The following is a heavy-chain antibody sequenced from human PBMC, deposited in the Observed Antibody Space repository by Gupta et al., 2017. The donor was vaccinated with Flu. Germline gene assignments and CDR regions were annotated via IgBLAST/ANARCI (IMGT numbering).Heavy chain of an antibody. CDR2: IWYDGSNK. D-gene: IGHD6-19*01. J-gene: IGHJ4*02. V-gene: IGHV3-33*01. Sequence: QVQLVESGGGVVQPGRSLRLSCAASGFTFSSYGMPWVRQAPGKGLEWVAVIWYDGSNKYYADSVKGRFTISRDNSKNTLYLQMNSLRAEDTAVYYCARDSGIAVAVTFFDYWGQGTLVTVSS. CDR1: GFTFSSYG. CDR3: ARDSGIAVAVTFFDY.